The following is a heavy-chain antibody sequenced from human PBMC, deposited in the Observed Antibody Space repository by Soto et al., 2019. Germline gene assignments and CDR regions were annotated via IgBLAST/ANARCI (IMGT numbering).Heavy chain of an antibody. J-gene: IGHJ4*02. D-gene: IGHD3-3*01. CDR2: ISYDGSNK. CDR3: ARDYSEDFGVVRIPFDY. CDR1: GFTFSSYA. V-gene: IGHV3-30-3*01. Sequence: GGSLRLSCAASGFTFSSYAMHWVRQAPGKGLEWVAVISYDGSNKYYADSVKGRFTISRDNSKNTLYLQMNSLRAEDTAVYYCARDYSEDFGVVRIPFDYWGQGTLVTVSS.